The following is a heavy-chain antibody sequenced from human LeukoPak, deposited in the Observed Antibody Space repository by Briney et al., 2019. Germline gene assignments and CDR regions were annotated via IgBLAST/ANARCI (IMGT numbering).Heavy chain of an antibody. CDR2: ISYDGSNK. V-gene: IGHV3-30*04. CDR3: AREWRDGYNLFDY. Sequence: GGSLRLSCAASGFTFSSYAMHWVRQAPGKGLEWGAVISYDGSNKYYADSVKGRFTISRDNSKNTLYLKMNSLRAEDTAVYYCAREWRDGYNLFDYWGQGTLVTVSS. J-gene: IGHJ4*02. D-gene: IGHD5-24*01. CDR1: GFTFSSYA.